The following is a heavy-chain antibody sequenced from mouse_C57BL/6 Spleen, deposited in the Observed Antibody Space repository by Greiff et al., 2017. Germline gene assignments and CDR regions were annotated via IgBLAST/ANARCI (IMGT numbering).Heavy chain of an antibody. V-gene: IGHV1-64*01. CDR2: IHPNSGST. D-gene: IGHD1-1*02. CDR3: ARWYSFFGY. J-gene: IGHJ2*01. Sequence: QVQLQQPGAELVKPGASVKLSCKASGYTFTSYWMHWVKPRPGQGLAWIGMIHPNSGSTNYNEKFKSKATLTVDKSSSTAYMQLSSLPSEDSAVYYCARWYSFFGYWGQGTTLTVSS. CDR1: GYTFTSYW.